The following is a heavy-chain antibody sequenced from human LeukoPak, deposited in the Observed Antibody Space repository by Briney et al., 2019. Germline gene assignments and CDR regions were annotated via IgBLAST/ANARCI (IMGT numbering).Heavy chain of an antibody. D-gene: IGHD2/OR15-2a*01. CDR1: GFTFDDYA. CDR2: ISWNSGSI. Sequence: GRSLRLSCAACGFTFDDYAMHWVRQAPGKGLEWVSGISWNSGSIGYADSVKGRFTISRDNAKNSLYLQMNSLRAEDTALYYCAKDGSPYRSHFYNWFDPWGQGTLVTVSS. CDR3: AKDGSPYRSHFYNWFDP. J-gene: IGHJ5*02. V-gene: IGHV3-9*01.